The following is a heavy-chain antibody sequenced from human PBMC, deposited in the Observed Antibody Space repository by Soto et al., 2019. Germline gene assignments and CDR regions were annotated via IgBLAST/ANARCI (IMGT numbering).Heavy chain of an antibody. Sequence: QVQLQESGPGLVKPSGTLSLTCAVSGGSINSNNWWTWVRQPPGKGLEWIGEIIHSGSTNYNPSLKSRVTMSVDESKNQFSLKLNSVTAADTAVYYCATVQRYCSGTTCYLDSWGRGTLVTVSS. D-gene: IGHD2-2*01. CDR2: IIHSGST. CDR1: GGSINSNNW. V-gene: IGHV4-4*02. CDR3: ATVQRYCSGTTCYLDS. J-gene: IGHJ4*02.